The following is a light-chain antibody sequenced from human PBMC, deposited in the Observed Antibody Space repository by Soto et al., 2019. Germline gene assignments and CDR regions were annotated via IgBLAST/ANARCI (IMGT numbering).Light chain of an antibody. V-gene: IGKV3-15*01. Sequence: DILMTQSPFTLSMSPGDRVILSCRASQSVSSNLAWYQQSPGQAPRLLIYGASIRAIGIPTRFRGSGSGTASTLTISSRQFEDFAVYYGNHYIIRNWTLGRGTKVVIK. CDR1: QSVSSN. CDR2: GAS. J-gene: IGKJ1*01. CDR3: NHYIIRNWT.